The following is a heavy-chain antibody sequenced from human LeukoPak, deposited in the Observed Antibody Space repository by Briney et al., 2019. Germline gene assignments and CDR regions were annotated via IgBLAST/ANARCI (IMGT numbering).Heavy chain of an antibody. J-gene: IGHJ4*02. CDR3: ARARDSSGYYHLYFDY. V-gene: IGHV3-23*01. D-gene: IGHD3-22*01. Sequence: GGSLRLSCAASGFTFTSYSMSWVRQAPGKGLEWVSGTSDRGDYTYYADSVKGRFTISRDNSKNTLYPQMNSLRAEDTAVYYCARARDSSGYYHLYFDYWGQGTLVTVSS. CDR2: TSDRGDYT. CDR1: GFTFTSYS.